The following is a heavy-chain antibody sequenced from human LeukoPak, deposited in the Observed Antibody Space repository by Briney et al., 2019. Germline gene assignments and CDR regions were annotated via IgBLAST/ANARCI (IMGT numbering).Heavy chain of an antibody. CDR3: AIPRRSSRDHDSGGFDS. CDR1: GGTFTTYA. Sequence: SVKVSCKASGGTFTTYAINWIRQAPGQGLEWMGLIIPRLGTSNYAQKFQGRVTFTADKSTSTAYVDLSSLRSEDTAVYYCAIPRRSSRDHDSGGFDSWGQGTLVTVSS. V-gene: IGHV1-69*10. D-gene: IGHD3-10*01. J-gene: IGHJ4*02. CDR2: IIPRLGTS.